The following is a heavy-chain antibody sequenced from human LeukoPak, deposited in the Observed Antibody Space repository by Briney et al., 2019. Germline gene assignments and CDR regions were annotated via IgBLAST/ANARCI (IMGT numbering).Heavy chain of an antibody. CDR3: AKDRYYDSSGYPSNYYYYYMDV. V-gene: IGHV3-30*02. CDR1: GFTFSSYG. J-gene: IGHJ6*03. Sequence: GGSLRLSCAASGFTFSSYGMHWVRQAPGKGLEWVAFIRYDGSNKYYADSVKGRFTISRDNSKNTLYLQMNSLRAEGTAVYYCAKDRYYDSSGYPSNYYYYYMDVWGKGTTVTVSS. D-gene: IGHD3-22*01. CDR2: IRYDGSNK.